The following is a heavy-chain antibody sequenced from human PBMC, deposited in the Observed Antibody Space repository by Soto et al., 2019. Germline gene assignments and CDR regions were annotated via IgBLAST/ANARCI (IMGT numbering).Heavy chain of an antibody. CDR1: GFTFSDHY. Sequence: PRLSCAASGFTFSDHYMDWVRQASGKGLEWVGRNRNKANSYTAEYAASVKGRFTISRDDSKNSLYLQMNSLKIEDTALYYCVRAGTGYQLDYWGQGTLVTVSS. CDR2: NRNKANSYTA. D-gene: IGHD3-9*01. V-gene: IGHV3-72*01. J-gene: IGHJ4*02. CDR3: VRAGTGYQLDY.